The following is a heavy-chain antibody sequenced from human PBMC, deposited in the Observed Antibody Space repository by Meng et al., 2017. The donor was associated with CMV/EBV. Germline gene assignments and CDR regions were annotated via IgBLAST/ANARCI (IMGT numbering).Heavy chain of an antibody. CDR1: GFTFSSYA. CDR3: AKGIAVAGPPFDY. CDR2: ISGSGGST. D-gene: IGHD6-19*01. J-gene: IGHJ4*02. V-gene: IGHV3-23*01. Sequence: CAASGFTFSSYAMSWVRQAPGKGVEWVSAISGSGGSTYYADSVKGRFTISRDNSKNTLYLQMNSLRAEDTAVYYCAKGIAVAGPPFDYWGQGTLVTVSS.